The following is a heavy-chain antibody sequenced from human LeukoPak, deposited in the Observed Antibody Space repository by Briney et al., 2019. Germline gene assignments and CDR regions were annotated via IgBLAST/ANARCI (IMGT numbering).Heavy chain of an antibody. J-gene: IGHJ4*02. V-gene: IGHV3-21*01. CDR2: ISGSNSYM. Sequence: PGGSLRLSCAASGFTFSSFNMNWVRLGPGKGLEWVSSISGSNSYMYYADSVKGRFTISRDNAKNSLYLQMNSLRAEDTAVYYCARDHDFWSVTDYWGQGTLVTVSS. CDR1: GFTFSSFN. D-gene: IGHD3-3*01. CDR3: ARDHDFWSVTDY.